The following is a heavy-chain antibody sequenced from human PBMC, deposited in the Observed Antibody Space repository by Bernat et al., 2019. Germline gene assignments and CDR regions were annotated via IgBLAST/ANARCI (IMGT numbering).Heavy chain of an antibody. D-gene: IGHD3-22*01. J-gene: IGHJ4*02. Sequence: EVQLVESGGGLVQPGRSLRLSCAASGFTFSSYSMNWVRQAPGKGLEWVSYISSSSSTIYYADSVKGRFTISRDNAKNSLYLQMNSLRAEDTAVYYCASANTYYYDSSGYYYFDYWGQGTLVTVSS. V-gene: IGHV3-48*01. CDR3: ASANTYYYDSSGYYYFDY. CDR1: GFTFSSYS. CDR2: ISSSSSTI.